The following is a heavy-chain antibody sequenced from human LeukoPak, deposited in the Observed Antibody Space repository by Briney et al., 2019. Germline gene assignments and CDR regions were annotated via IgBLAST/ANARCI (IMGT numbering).Heavy chain of an antibody. J-gene: IGHJ4*02. CDR1: GFTFSTYA. D-gene: IGHD2-8*01. Sequence: GGSLRLSCAASGFTFSTYAMSWVRQAPGKGLEWVSSISSSGGSTYYADSVKGRFTISRDNSKDTLYLQMNSLRAEDTAVYYCAKDGVMVYAIKYYFDYWSQGTLVTVSS. CDR2: ISSSGGST. V-gene: IGHV3-23*01. CDR3: AKDGVMVYAIKYYFDY.